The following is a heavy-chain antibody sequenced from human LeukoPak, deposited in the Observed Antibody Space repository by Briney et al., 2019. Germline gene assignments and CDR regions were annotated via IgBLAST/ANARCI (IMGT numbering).Heavy chain of an antibody. V-gene: IGHV3-23*01. CDR1: GFTFSSYA. D-gene: IGHD3-3*01. Sequence: PGGSLRLSCAASGFTFSSYAMSWVRQAPGKGLEWVSAISGSGGSTYYADSVKGRFTISRDKSKNTVYLQMNSLRAEDTAIYYCARVHDFWSGYYLDNWGQGTLVTVSS. CDR2: ISGSGGST. J-gene: IGHJ4*02. CDR3: ARVHDFWSGYYLDN.